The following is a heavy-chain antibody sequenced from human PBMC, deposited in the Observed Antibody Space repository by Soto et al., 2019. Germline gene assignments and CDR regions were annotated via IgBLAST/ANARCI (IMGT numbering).Heavy chain of an antibody. J-gene: IGHJ6*03. CDR1: GFTFSSYS. Sequence: PGGSLRLSCAASGFTFSSYSMSWVLQAPGKGLEWVSYISSSSSTIYYADSVKGRFTISRDNAKNSLYLQMNSLRAEDKAVYYCARARLPCSGGSCYYYYYYMEVWGKGTTVTVSS. V-gene: IGHV3-48*01. CDR3: ARARLPCSGGSCYYYYYYMEV. CDR2: ISSSSSTI. D-gene: IGHD2-15*01.